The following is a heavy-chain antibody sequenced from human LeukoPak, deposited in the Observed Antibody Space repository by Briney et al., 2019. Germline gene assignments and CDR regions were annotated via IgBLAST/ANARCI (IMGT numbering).Heavy chain of an antibody. CDR3: ATRGIAAAGTVGWLDP. D-gene: IGHD6-13*01. J-gene: IGHJ5*02. V-gene: IGHV4-34*01. CDR2: INHSGST. Sequence: PSETLSLTCAVYGGSFSGYYWSWIRQPPGKGLEWIGEINHSGSTNYNPSLKSRVTISVDTSKNQFSLKLSSVTAADTAVYYCATRGIAAAGTVGWLDPWGQGTLATVSS. CDR1: GGSFSGYY.